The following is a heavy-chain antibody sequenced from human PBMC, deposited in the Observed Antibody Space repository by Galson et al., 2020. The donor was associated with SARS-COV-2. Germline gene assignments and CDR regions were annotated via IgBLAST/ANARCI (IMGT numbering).Heavy chain of an antibody. CDR2: ISYDGSNK. Sequence: GGSLRLSCAASGFTFSSYAMHWVRQAPGNGLEWVAVISYDGSNKYYTDSVKGRFTISRDNSKNTLYLQMNSLRAEDTAVYYCARTPGGSYWGYFDYWGQGTLVTVSS. CDR1: GFTFSSYA. CDR3: ARTPGGSYWGYFDY. V-gene: IGHV3-30-3*01. J-gene: IGHJ4*02. D-gene: IGHD1-26*01.